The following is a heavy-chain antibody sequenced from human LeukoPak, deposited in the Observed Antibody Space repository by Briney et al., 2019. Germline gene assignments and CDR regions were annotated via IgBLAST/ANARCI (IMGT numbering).Heavy chain of an antibody. D-gene: IGHD3-3*01. J-gene: IGHJ6*02. CDR2: ISYDGSNK. V-gene: IGHV3-30-3*01. CDR1: GFTFSSYA. Sequence: GGSLRLSCAASGFTFSSYAMHWVRQAPGKGLEWVAVISYDGSNKYYADSVKGRFTISRDNAKNSLYLQMNSLRAEDTAVYYCARDETYDFWSGYCYYYGMDVWGQGTTVTVSS. CDR3: ARDETYDFWSGYCYYYGMDV.